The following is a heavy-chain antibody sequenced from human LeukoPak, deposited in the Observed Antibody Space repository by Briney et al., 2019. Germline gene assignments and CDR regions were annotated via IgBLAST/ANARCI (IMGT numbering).Heavy chain of an antibody. CDR2: IKQDGSEK. Sequence: PGVSLRLSCAPSGFTFSSYWMSWVRQAPGKGLEWVANIKQDGSEKYYVDSVKGRFTISRDNAKNSLYLQMNSLRAEDTAVYYCARKAYGLDVWGKGTTVTVSS. V-gene: IGHV3-7*03. CDR3: ARKAYGLDV. J-gene: IGHJ6*04. CDR1: GFTFSSYW.